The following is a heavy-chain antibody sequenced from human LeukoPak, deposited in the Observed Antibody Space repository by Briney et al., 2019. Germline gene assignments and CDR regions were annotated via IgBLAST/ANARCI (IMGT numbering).Heavy chain of an antibody. CDR1: GYSFPNYW. D-gene: IGHD3-22*01. Sequence: GESLKISCKGSGYSFPNYWIGWVRQMPGKGLEWMGLIYPGESDIRYSPSFQGQVTISADKSISTAYLQWSSLKASDTAMYYCARTAGSGYYLLYYFDYWGQGTLVTVSS. J-gene: IGHJ4*02. V-gene: IGHV5-51*01. CDR3: ARTAGSGYYLLYYFDY. CDR2: IYPGESDI.